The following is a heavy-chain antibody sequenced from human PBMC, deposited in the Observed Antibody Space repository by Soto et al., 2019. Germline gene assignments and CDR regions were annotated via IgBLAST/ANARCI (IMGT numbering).Heavy chain of an antibody. Sequence: GGSLRLSCAASGFTFSSYGMHWVRQAPGKGLEWVAVIWYDGSNKYYADSVKGRFTISRDNSKNTLYLQMNSLRAEDTAVYYCARGFGYYGDYGFHAFDIWGQGTMVTVSS. CDR2: IWYDGSNK. CDR3: ARGFGYYGDYGFHAFDI. D-gene: IGHD4-17*01. V-gene: IGHV3-33*01. J-gene: IGHJ3*02. CDR1: GFTFSSYG.